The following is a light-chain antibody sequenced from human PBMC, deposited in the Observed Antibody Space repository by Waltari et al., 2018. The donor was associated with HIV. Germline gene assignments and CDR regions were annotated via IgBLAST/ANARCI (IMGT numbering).Light chain of an antibody. J-gene: IGKJ4*01. V-gene: IGKV1-39*01. CDR3: QQSYNSPLT. CDR1: QSVDTF. Sequence: DIQMTQSPSSLSASVGDRVTITCRASQSVDTFLNWYQQKPGKAPKLLIYGASTLQSGVPSRFSGSGSRTDFTLTISSLQPEDFVTYYCQQSYNSPLTFGGGTKVEIK. CDR2: GAS.